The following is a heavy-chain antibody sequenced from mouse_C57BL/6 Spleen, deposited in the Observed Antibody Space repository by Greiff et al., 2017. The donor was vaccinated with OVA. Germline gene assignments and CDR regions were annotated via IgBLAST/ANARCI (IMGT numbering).Heavy chain of an antibody. CDR3: ARGTYYSNSVYFDY. CDR2: IDPSDSET. V-gene: IGHV1-52*01. D-gene: IGHD2-5*01. CDR1: GYTFTSYW. Sequence: VQLQQPGAELVRPGSSVKLSCKASGYTFTSYWMHWVKQRPIQGLEWIGNIDPSDSETHYNQKFKDKATLTVDKSSSTAYMQLSSLTSEDSAVYYCARGTYYSNSVYFDYWGQGTTLTVSS. J-gene: IGHJ2*01.